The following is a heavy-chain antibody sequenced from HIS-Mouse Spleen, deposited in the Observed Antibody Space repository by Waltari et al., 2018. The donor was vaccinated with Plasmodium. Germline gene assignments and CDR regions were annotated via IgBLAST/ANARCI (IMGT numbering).Heavy chain of an antibody. CDR3: ARESSSSWYFDY. CDR1: GFTFSSYS. CDR2: ISSSSSYI. D-gene: IGHD6-13*01. Sequence: EVQLVESGGGLVKPGGSLRLSCAASGFTFSSYSMNWVGQAPGKGLGWVSSISSSSSYIYYADSVKGRFTISRDNAKNALYLQMNSLRAEDTAVYYCARESSSSWYFDYWGQGTLVTVSS. J-gene: IGHJ4*02. V-gene: IGHV3-21*01.